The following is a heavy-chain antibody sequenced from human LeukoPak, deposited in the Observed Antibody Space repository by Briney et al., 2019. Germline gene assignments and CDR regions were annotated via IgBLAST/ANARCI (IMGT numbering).Heavy chain of an antibody. CDR1: GYSISSGYY. Sequence: SETLSLTCTVSGYSISSGYYWGWIRQPPGKGLEWIGSIYHSGSTYYNPSLKSRVTISVDTSKNQFSLKLSSVTAADTAVYYCARDYAWGSYPNWFDPWGQETLVTVSS. J-gene: IGHJ5*02. D-gene: IGHD3-16*01. V-gene: IGHV4-38-2*02. CDR3: ARDYAWGSYPNWFDP. CDR2: IYHSGST.